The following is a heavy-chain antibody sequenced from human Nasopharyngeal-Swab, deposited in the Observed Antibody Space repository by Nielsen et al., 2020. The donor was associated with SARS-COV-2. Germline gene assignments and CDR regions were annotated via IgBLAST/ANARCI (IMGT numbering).Heavy chain of an antibody. V-gene: IGHV4-34*01. CDR2: IKHAGTT. CDR3: ARRHRSCGGGACPIDY. CDR1: NGSFIGYY. D-gene: IGHD2-21*02. J-gene: IGHJ4*02. Sequence: TLSRTCGVHNGSFIGYYWTWIRQPPGKGLEWIGEIKHAGTTNYTPSLKSRVTMSVDTSKNQFSLKVNSVTAADTAVYYCARRHRSCGGGACPIDYWGQGALVTVSS.